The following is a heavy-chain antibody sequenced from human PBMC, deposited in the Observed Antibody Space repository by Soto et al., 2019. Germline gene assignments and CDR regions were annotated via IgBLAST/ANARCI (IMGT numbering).Heavy chain of an antibody. Sequence: QVQLVQSGAEVKKPGSSVKVSCKASGGTFSSYAISWVRQAPGQGLEWMGGIIPIFGTANYAQKFQGRVTIXAXXSTSTAYMELSSLRSEDTAVYYCARDKETGANFDYWGQGTLVTVSS. CDR3: ARDKETGANFDY. CDR2: IIPIFGTA. J-gene: IGHJ4*02. CDR1: GGTFSSYA. D-gene: IGHD1-26*01. V-gene: IGHV1-69*12.